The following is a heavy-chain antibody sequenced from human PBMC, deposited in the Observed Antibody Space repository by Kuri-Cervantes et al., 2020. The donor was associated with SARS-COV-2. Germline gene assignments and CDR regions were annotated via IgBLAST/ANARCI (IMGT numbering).Heavy chain of an antibody. V-gene: IGHV3-11*04. J-gene: IGHJ4*02. CDR3: AGAGTGWKYPIDY. Sequence: GGSLRLSCAASGFTFSDYYMSWIRQAPGRGLEWVSYISDGGRAKHYADSVKGRFTVSRDNAKNSLYLQMNSLRTEDTAVYSCAGAGTGWKYPIDYWGQGTLVTVSS. CDR2: ISDGGRAK. D-gene: IGHD3-10*01. CDR1: GFTFSDYY.